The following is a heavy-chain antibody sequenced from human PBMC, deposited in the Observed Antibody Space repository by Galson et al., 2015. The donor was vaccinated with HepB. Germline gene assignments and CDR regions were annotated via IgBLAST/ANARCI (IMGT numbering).Heavy chain of an antibody. D-gene: IGHD1-26*01. CDR3: ARGQAGVGARPTFNDAFDI. Sequence: SLRLSCAASGFTFSSYSMNWVRQAPGKGLEWVSYISSSSSTIYYADSVKGRFTISRDNAKNSLYLQMNSLRDEDTAVYYCARGQAGVGARPTFNDAFDIWGQGTMVTVSS. J-gene: IGHJ3*02. CDR2: ISSSSSTI. V-gene: IGHV3-48*02. CDR1: GFTFSSYS.